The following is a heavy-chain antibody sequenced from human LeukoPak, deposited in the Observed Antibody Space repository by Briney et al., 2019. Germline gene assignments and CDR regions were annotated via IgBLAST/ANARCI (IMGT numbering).Heavy chain of an antibody. D-gene: IGHD3-10*02. J-gene: IGHJ5*02. CDR1: GFTFSSYA. CDR3: AGGVRGVLFGA. V-gene: IGHV3-7*03. Sequence: GGSLRLSCAASGFTFSSYAMHWVRQAPGKGLEWVANIEQNGVEKYYVDSVKGRFTISRDNAKKSLYLQMNSLRAEDTAVYYCAGGVRGVLFGARGQGTLVTVSS. CDR2: IEQNGVEK.